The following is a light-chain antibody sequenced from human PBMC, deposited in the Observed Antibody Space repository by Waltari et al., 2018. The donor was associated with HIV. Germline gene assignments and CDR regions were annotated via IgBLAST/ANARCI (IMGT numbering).Light chain of an antibody. CDR3: CSYGSSSYI. CDR1: SSDIGTYKL. J-gene: IGLJ1*01. CDR2: EVT. V-gene: IGLV2-23*02. Sequence: QSALTQPASVSGSPGQSITISCTGSSSDIGTYKLVSWYQHHPGKAPKLIIYEVTKRLSGVSHRFSGSKSGNTASLTISGLQAEDEADYYCCSYGSSSYIFGGGSKVTVL.